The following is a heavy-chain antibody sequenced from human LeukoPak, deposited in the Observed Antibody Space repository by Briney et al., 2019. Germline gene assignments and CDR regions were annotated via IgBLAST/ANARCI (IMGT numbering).Heavy chain of an antibody. CDR1: GGSFSGYY. J-gene: IGHJ5*02. D-gene: IGHD5-12*01. CDR3: ARMAQLVAGIDP. Sequence: PSETLSLTCAVYGGSFSGYYWSWIRQPPGKGLEWIGEINHSGSTNYNPSLKSRVTISVDTSKNQFSLKLSSVTAADTAVYYCARMAQLVAGIDPWGQGTLVTVSS. CDR2: INHSGST. V-gene: IGHV4-34*01.